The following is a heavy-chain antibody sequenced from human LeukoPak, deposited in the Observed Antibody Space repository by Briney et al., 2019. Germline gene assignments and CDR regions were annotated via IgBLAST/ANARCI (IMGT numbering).Heavy chain of an antibody. J-gene: IGHJ4*02. D-gene: IGHD3-10*01. CDR2: ISDTGSTR. V-gene: IGHV3-48*03. CDR3: ASKEELWLGETFIL. Sequence: GGSLRLSCAASGFTFSSYEMNWVRQAPGKGLVWLSYISDTGSTRYYADSVKGRFTISRDNAKNSLYLQMNSLRAEDTAVYYCASKEELWLGETFILWGQGTLVTVSS. CDR1: GFTFSSYE.